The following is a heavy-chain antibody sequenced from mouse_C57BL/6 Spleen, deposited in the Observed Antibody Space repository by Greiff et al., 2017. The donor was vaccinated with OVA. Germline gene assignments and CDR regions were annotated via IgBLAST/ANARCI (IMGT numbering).Heavy chain of an antibody. J-gene: IGHJ1*03. V-gene: IGHV5-9-1*02. Sequence: EVKLMESGEGLVKPGGSLKLSCAASGFTFSSYAMSWVRQTPEKRLEWVAYISSGGDYIYYADTVKGRFTISRDNARNTLYLQMSSLKSEDTAMYYCTRGDYGSRNWYFDVWGTGTTVTVSS. CDR3: TRGDYGSRNWYFDV. CDR1: GFTFSSYA. CDR2: ISSGGDYI. D-gene: IGHD1-1*01.